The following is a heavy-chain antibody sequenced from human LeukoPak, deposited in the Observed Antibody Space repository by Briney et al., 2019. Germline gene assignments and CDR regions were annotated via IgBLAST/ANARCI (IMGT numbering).Heavy chain of an antibody. J-gene: IGHJ4*02. CDR1: GGSISGTSYY. D-gene: IGHD6-19*01. CDR2: NHYSGST. CDR3: ARETKAYSSGWKKPRGANYFDY. V-gene: IGHV4-39*07. Sequence: SETLSLTCTVSGGSISGTSYYWGWLRQPPGKGLEWIGSNHYSGSTYHSPSLKSRVTVSIDTSKKQFSLKLSSVTAADTAVYYCARETKAYSSGWKKPRGANYFDYWGQGTLVTVSS.